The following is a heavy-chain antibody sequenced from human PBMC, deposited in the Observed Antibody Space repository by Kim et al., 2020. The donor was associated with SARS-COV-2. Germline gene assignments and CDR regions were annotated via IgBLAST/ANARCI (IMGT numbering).Heavy chain of an antibody. J-gene: IGHJ6*02. D-gene: IGHD1-26*01. CDR1: GYSFTSYW. CDR2: IYPGDSDT. CDR3: ARRVIAYSGSYYYYYGMDV. Sequence: GESLKISCKGSGYSFTSYWIGWVRQMPGKGLEWMGIIYPGDSDTRYSPSFQGQVTISAAKSISTAYLQWNRLKASDTAMYYCARRVIAYSGSYYYYYGMDVWGQGTTVTVSS. V-gene: IGHV5-51*01.